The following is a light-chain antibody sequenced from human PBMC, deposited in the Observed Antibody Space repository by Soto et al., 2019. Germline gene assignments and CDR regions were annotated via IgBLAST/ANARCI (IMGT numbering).Light chain of an antibody. CDR2: GAS. CDR1: RRVSSS. V-gene: IGKV3-15*01. Sequence: EIVMTQSPASLSVSPGERATLSCRASRRVSSSLAWYQQKPGQAPRLLIYGASTRATGIPARFSGSGSGTDYTLTITSLHSEDFAVFYCQQYADWPPLTFGGGNQVEIK. J-gene: IGKJ4*01. CDR3: QQYADWPPLT.